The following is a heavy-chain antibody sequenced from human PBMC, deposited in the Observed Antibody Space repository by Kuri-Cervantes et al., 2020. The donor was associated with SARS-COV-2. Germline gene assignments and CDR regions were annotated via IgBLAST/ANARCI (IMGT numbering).Heavy chain of an antibody. CDR3: ARVSTDAFDI. CDR1: GYTFTGYY. Sequence: ASVKVSCKASGYTFTGYYMHWVRQAPGQGLEWMGWISAYNGNTNYAQKLQGRVTMTTDTSTSTAYMELRSLRSDDTAVYYCARVSTDAFDIWGQGTMVTVSS. V-gene: IGHV1-18*04. J-gene: IGHJ3*02. CDR2: ISAYNGNT.